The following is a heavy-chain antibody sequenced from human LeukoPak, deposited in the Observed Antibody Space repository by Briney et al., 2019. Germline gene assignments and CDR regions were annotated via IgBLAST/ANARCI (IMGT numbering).Heavy chain of an antibody. V-gene: IGHV1-24*01. J-gene: IGHJ4*02. CDR2: FDPEDGET. CDR1: GYTFTELS. Sequence: GASVKVSCKVSGYTFTELSMHWVRQAPGKGLEWMGGFDPEDGETIYVQKFQGRVTMTEDTSTDTAYMELSRLRSEDTAVYYCAPVAHGGNSGGFDYWGQGTLVTVSS. CDR3: APVAHGGNSGGFDY. D-gene: IGHD4-23*01.